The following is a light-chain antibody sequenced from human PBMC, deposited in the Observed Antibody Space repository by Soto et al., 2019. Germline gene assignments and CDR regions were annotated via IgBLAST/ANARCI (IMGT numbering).Light chain of an antibody. CDR1: HTLPTNY. Sequence: EVVLTQSPGTLSLSPGERGTLSCRASHTLPTNYLAWYQQRPGQAPRLLSYGSSTRATGVPDRFSGSGSGTEFNLTISGLEPEDFAVYFCQQSDTSVTFGGGTRVEIK. V-gene: IGKV3-20*01. CDR2: GSS. CDR3: QQSDTSVT. J-gene: IGKJ4*01.